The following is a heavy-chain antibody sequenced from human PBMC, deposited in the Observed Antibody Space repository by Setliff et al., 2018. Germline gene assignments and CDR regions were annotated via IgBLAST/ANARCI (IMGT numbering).Heavy chain of an antibody. CDR1: GFRFTSFG. J-gene: IGHJ4*02. CDR3: VRSSAPQVVLAADFDF. Sequence: ASVKVSCKTSGFRFTSFGFGWVRQAPGQGLEWLGSISPYSGNTNYPQWLQDRVTMTIDTSATTVYMELKSLRSDDTAVYYCVRSSAPQVVLAADFDFWGQGTPVTVSS. D-gene: IGHD6-19*01. V-gene: IGHV1-18*01. CDR2: ISPYSGNT.